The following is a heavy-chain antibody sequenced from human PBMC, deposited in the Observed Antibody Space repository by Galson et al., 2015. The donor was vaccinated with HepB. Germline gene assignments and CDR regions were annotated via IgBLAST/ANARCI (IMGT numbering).Heavy chain of an antibody. CDR1: GFSVSTFA. CDR3: TRDPYTSGWSPAGYSDT. V-gene: IGHV3-30-3*01. J-gene: IGHJ4*02. Sequence: SLRLSCAASGFSVSTFAMGWVGQVPGTGLEWVALISGQGAKKHYADSVKGRFTISLENSDNTLYLQMDSLRAEDTATYYCTRDPYTSGWSPAGYSDTWGQGTLVTVSP. CDR2: ISGQGAKK. D-gene: IGHD6-19*01.